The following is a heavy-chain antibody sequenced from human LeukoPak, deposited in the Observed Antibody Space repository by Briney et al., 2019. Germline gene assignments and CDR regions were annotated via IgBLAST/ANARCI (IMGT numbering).Heavy chain of an antibody. CDR3: AKDRSIAAYLDY. Sequence: GGSLRLSCAASGFTFSSYAMSWVRQAPGKGLEWVSAISGSGGSTYYADSVKGRFTVSRDNSKNTLYLQMNSLRAEDTAVYYYAKDRSIAAYLDYWGQGTLVTVSS. CDR1: GFTFSSYA. D-gene: IGHD6-6*01. CDR2: ISGSGGST. J-gene: IGHJ4*02. V-gene: IGHV3-23*01.